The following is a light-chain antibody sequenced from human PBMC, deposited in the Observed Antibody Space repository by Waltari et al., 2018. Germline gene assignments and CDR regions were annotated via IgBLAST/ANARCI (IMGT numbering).Light chain of an antibody. Sequence: DIQMTQSPSTLSASVGDRVTITCRASPFLNNWLAWFQQQPGRAPEVLISKASILESEVSSRFSGGGSVTEFTLTISSLQPDDIATYYCQQYESYPWTFGQGTKVEIK. CDR3: QQYESYPWT. CDR1: PFLNNW. V-gene: IGKV1-5*03. CDR2: KAS. J-gene: IGKJ1*01.